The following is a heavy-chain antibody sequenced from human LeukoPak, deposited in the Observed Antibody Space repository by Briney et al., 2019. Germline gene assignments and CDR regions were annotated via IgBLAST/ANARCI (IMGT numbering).Heavy chain of an antibody. CDR1: GYSFTSYW. V-gene: IGHV5-51*01. D-gene: IGHD5-24*01. CDR3: ARLRDSWFDS. CDR2: IYPGDSDT. J-gene: IGHJ5*01. Sequence: GESLKISCKGFGYSFTSYWIGWVRQMPGKGLEWMGIIYPGDSDTRYSPSFQGQVTISADKSINTAYLHWSSLKASDTAMYYCARLRDSWFDSWGQGTLVTVSS.